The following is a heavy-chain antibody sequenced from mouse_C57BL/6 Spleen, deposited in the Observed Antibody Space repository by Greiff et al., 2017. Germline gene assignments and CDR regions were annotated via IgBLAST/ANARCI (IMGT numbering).Heavy chain of an antibody. CDR2: IDPNSGGT. D-gene: IGHD1-1*01. CDR3: AREGKFITTVVATGDYAMDY. V-gene: IGHV1-72*01. CDR1: GYTFTSYW. Sequence: QVQLQQPGAELVKPGASVKLSCKASGYTFTSYWMHWVKQRPGRGLEWIGRIDPNSGGTKYNEKFKSKATLTVDKPSSTAYMQLSSLTSEDSAVYYCAREGKFITTVVATGDYAMDYWGQGTSVTVSS. J-gene: IGHJ4*01.